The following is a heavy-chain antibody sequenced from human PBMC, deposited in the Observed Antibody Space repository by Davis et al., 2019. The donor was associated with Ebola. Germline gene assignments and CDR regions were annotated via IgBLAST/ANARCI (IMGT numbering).Heavy chain of an antibody. V-gene: IGHV1-69*13. Sequence: SVKVSCKAAGGNFNNYVISWVRQAPGQGLDWLGGIIPLFGTAKYAEKFQGRVTITADASTSTAYMELSSLTSEDTAIYYCARGGVVLAARIYFDSWGQGTLVSVSS. CDR1: GGNFNNYV. J-gene: IGHJ4*02. D-gene: IGHD2-15*01. CDR3: ARGGVVLAARIYFDS. CDR2: IIPLFGTA.